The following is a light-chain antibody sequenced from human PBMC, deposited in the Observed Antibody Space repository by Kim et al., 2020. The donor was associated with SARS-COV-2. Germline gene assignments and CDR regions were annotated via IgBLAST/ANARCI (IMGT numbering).Light chain of an antibody. Sequence: GKSITISGTGTSSDVGSYDLVSWYQHHPGKAPKLMIYEVSKRPSGVSNRFSGSKSGNTASLTISGLQAEDEADYYCCSHAGSSTWVFGGGTQLTVL. CDR1: SSDVGSYDL. CDR3: CSHAGSSTWV. CDR2: EVS. J-gene: IGLJ2*01. V-gene: IGLV2-23*02.